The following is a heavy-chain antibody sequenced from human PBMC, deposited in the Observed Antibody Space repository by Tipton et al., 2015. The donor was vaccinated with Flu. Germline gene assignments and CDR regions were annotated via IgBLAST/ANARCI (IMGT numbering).Heavy chain of an antibody. CDR1: GYSISSGYY. J-gene: IGHJ4*02. CDR2: IYHSGST. V-gene: IGHV4-38-2*02. CDR3: ARGVYYDFWSGYYLHPIFDY. Sequence: TLSLTCTVSGYSISSGYYWGWIRQPPGKGLEWIGSIYHSGSTYYNPSLKSRVTISVDTSKNQFSLKLSSVTAADTAVYYCARGVYYDFWSGYYLHPIFDYWGQGTLVTVSS. D-gene: IGHD3-3*01.